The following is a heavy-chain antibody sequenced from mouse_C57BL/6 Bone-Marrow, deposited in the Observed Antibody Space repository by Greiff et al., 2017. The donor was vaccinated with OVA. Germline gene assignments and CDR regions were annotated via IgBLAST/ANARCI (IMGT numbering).Heavy chain of an antibody. CDR3: AIHSSWYFDV. CDR2: IYPGGGYT. CDR1: GYTFTNYW. D-gene: IGHD2-12*01. Sequence: VQLQQSGAELVRPGTSVKMSCKASGYTFTNYWIGWAKQRPGHGLEWIGDIYPGGGYTNYNEKFKGKATLTADKSSSTAYMQFSSLTSEDSAIYYCAIHSSWYFDVWGTGTTVTVSS. V-gene: IGHV1-63*01. J-gene: IGHJ1*03.